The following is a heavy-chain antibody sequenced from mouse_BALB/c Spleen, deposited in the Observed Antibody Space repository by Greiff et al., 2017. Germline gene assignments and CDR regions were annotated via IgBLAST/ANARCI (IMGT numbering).Heavy chain of an antibody. Sequence: EVNVVESGGGLVKPGGSLKLSCAASGFAFSSYDMSWVRPTPEKRLEWVAYISSGGGSTYYPETVKGRFTISRDNAKNTLYRQMSSLKSEDTAMYYCARPIYYDYGVDYGGQGTSVTVAS. J-gene: IGHJ4*01. CDR2: ISSGGGST. CDR3: ARPIYYDYGVDY. V-gene: IGHV5-12-1*01. D-gene: IGHD2-4*01. CDR1: GFAFSSYD.